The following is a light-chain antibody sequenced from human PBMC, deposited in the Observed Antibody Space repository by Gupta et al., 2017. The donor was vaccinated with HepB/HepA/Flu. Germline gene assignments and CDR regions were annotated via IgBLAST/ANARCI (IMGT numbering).Light chain of an antibody. J-gene: IGKJ1*01. V-gene: IGKV3-15*01. Sequence: DTVLTQSPATVSLSPGETLILSCRATDNIRQKLAWYQQKGGQAPRLLIHEASIRATGVPPRFSGSGSQTDFTLTITSLQPEDFGIYYCHQYYHWPPVVTFGRGTRVEVK. CDR2: EAS. CDR1: DNIRQK. CDR3: HQYYHWPPVVT.